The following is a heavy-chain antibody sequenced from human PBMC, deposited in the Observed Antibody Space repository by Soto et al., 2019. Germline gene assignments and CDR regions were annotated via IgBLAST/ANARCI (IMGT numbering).Heavy chain of an antibody. V-gene: IGHV1-18*01. CDR3: ARDLYDCGFFDF. CDR1: GYTFVTYG. CDR2: ISNHNGNT. Sequence: QVQLVQSGAEMKKPGASVRVSCKASGYTFVTYGISWVRQAPGQGLERLGRISNHNGNTKFAQKVQGRVTMTTDISTTPAYMELRSLRSDDTAVYYCARDLYDCGFFDFWGQGTLVTVSS. D-gene: IGHD2-21*02. J-gene: IGHJ4*02.